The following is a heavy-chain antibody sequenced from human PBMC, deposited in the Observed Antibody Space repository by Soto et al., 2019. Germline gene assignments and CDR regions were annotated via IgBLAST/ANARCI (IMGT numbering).Heavy chain of an antibody. CDR1: GFTFSSYW. Sequence: PGGSLRLSCAASGFTFSSYWVSWVRQAPGKGLEWVANIKQDGSEKYYVDSVKGRFTISRDNAKNSLYLQMNSLRAEDTAVYYCARVQIFGAFDIWGQGTMVTVSS. V-gene: IGHV3-7*01. CDR3: ARVQIFGAFDI. J-gene: IGHJ3*02. CDR2: IKQDGSEK. D-gene: IGHD3-3*01.